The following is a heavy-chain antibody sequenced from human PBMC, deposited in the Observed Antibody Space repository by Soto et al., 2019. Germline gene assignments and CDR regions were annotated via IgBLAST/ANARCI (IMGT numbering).Heavy chain of an antibody. CDR2: INPNSGGT. D-gene: IGHD3-10*01. J-gene: IGHJ6*02. CDR1: GCTFTGYY. V-gene: IGHV1-2*02. CDR3: ASTMVRGVINYGMDV. Sequence: ASVKVSCKASGCTFTGYYMHWVRQAPGQGLEWMGWINPNSGGTNYAQKFQGRVTMTRDTSISTAYMELSRLRSDDTAVYYCASTMVRGVINYGMDVWGQGTTVTVSS.